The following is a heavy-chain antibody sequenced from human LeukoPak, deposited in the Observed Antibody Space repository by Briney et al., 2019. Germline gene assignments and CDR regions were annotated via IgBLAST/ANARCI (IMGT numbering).Heavy chain of an antibody. D-gene: IGHD6-13*01. Sequence: ASVKVSCKASGYTFTNFDINWVRQAPGQGLEWMGWMNPVSGNAGSAQKFQGRVTLTRDTTISTAYMELSSLRSDDTAFYYCARAPMGAAALYWGQGTLVTVSS. CDR2: MNPVSGNA. V-gene: IGHV1-8*01. CDR1: GYTFTNFD. CDR3: ARAPMGAAALY. J-gene: IGHJ4*02.